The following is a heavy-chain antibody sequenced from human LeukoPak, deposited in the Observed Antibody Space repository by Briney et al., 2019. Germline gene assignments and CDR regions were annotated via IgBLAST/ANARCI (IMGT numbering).Heavy chain of an antibody. D-gene: IGHD3-10*01. CDR2: IYYSGST. CDR3: ARDYGSGSSFFDF. Sequence: SETLSLTCTVSGGSISSYYWSWIRQPPGKGLEWIGYIYYSGSTNYNPSLKSRVTISVDTSKNQFSLRLSSVTAADTAVYFCARDYGSGSSFFDFWGQGTLVTVSS. J-gene: IGHJ4*02. V-gene: IGHV4-59*12. CDR1: GGSISSYY.